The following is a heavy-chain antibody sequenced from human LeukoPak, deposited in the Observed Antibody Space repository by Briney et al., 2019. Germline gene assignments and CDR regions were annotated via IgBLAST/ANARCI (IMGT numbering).Heavy chain of an antibody. CDR2: ISNNDVT. CDR3: ARDKGDYHTSGSLFVF. CDR1: GITASNFY. Sequence: GGSLRLSCAASGITASNFYMMWVRQAPGKGLEWVSYISNNDVTKYADSVGGRLTISRDNSKNTLYLQMNSLRAEDTAVYYCARDKGDYHTSGSLFVFGGQGALVTVSS. V-gene: IGHV3-53*01. J-gene: IGHJ4*02. D-gene: IGHD3-22*01.